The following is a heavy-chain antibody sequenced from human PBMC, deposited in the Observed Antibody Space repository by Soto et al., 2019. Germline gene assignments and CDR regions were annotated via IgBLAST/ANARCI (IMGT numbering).Heavy chain of an antibody. Sequence: GGSLRLSCEASGLIVNNNFMNWVRQAPGRGLEWVSVINPEGRTYYADSVKDRFTISRDTSKNTLYLQMNSLRVEDTAMYYCATDKSSSPSDYWGPGTLVTVSS. D-gene: IGHD2-2*01. CDR1: GLIVNNNF. V-gene: IGHV3-66*01. CDR2: INPEGRT. CDR3: ATDKSSSPSDY. J-gene: IGHJ4*02.